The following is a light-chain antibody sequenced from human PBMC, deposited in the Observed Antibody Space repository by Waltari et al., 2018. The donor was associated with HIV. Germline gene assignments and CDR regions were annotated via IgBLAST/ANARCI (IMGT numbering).Light chain of an antibody. CDR1: DSHLGHRA. Sequence: QSLLTQPPSASGTPGQRVIISCSGSDSHLGHRAVHWYQLLPGSTPKLLIYDDSLRASGVSDRFSGSKSGTSASLAISGLQSDDEADYYCATWDGGLTWGGRLSGRVVFGGGTRLTVL. CDR2: DDS. J-gene: IGLJ2*01. CDR3: ATWDGGLTWGGRLSGRVV. V-gene: IGLV1-44*01.